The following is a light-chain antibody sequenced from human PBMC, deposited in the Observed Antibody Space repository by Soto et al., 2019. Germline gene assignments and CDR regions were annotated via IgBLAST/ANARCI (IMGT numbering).Light chain of an antibody. J-gene: IGKJ5*01. CDR3: QQSDSTQIT. Sequence: DSQMTQSPSSLSASVGDRVTITCRAGQSITSYLNWYQQKPGKAPKLLIYGASTLQSGVPSRFSGSGSGTDFTLTISSLQPEDFATYYCQQSDSTQITFGQGTRLEIK. CDR2: GAS. V-gene: IGKV1-39*01. CDR1: QSITSY.